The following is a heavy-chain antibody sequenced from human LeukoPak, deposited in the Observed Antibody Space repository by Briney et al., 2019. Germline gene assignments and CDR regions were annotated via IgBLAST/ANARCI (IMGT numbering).Heavy chain of an antibody. Sequence: SETLSLTCRVSGVSISSGSNYWGWIRQPPGKTLEWIGSIYSSGSTYYNSSIKSRVIILIDTAKNHFSLNLSSVTAADTAVYYCARADGYGLVGIWGQGTMVTVSS. J-gene: IGHJ3*02. CDR3: ARADGYGLVGI. CDR2: IYSSGST. D-gene: IGHD3-10*01. CDR1: GVSISSGSNY. V-gene: IGHV4-39*07.